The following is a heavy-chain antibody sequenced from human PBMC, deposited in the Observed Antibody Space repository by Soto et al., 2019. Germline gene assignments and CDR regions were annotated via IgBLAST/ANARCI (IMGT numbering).Heavy chain of an antibody. CDR3: ASPLDYGSGIDPYYYYGMDV. D-gene: IGHD3-10*01. Sequence: SVKVSCKASGGTFSSYAISWVRRAPGQGLEWMGGIIPIFGTANYAQKFQGRVTITADESTSTAYMELSSLRSEDTAVYYCASPLDYGSGIDPYYYYGMDVWGQGTTVTVSS. V-gene: IGHV1-69*13. CDR1: GGTFSSYA. CDR2: IIPIFGTA. J-gene: IGHJ6*02.